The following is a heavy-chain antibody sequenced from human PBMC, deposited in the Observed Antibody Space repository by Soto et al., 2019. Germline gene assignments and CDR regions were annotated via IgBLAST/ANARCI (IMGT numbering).Heavy chain of an antibody. V-gene: IGHV3-23*01. CDR3: AKKHGVIVVVTAFDN. CDR2: ISGSGASK. Sequence: PGGSLRLSCVASGFTFSRHALAWVRQAPGKGLEWVSAISGSGASKYDADSVKGRFTISRDNSNNTLFLQMNSLRADDTAVYYCAKKHGVIVVVTAFDNWGRGIPVTVSS. CDR1: GFTFSRHA. J-gene: IGHJ4*02. D-gene: IGHD2-21*02.